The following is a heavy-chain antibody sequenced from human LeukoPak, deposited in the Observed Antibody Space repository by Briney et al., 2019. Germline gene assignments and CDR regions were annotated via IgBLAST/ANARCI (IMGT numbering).Heavy chain of an antibody. Sequence: GASVKVSCKASGYTFTGYYMHWVRQAPGQGLEWMGWINPNSGGTNYAQKFQGRVTMTRDTSISTAYMELSRLRSDDTAVYYCARVYRSYSSSWYKGDWFDPWGQGTLVTVSS. D-gene: IGHD6-13*01. CDR3: ARVYRSYSSSWYKGDWFDP. CDR1: GYTFTGYY. CDR2: INPNSGGT. J-gene: IGHJ5*02. V-gene: IGHV1-2*02.